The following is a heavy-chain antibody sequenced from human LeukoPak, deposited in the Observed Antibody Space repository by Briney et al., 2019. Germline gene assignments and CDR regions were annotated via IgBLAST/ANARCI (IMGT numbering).Heavy chain of an antibody. Sequence: GGSLRLSCAASGFTFSSYGMHWVRQAPGKGLEWVAFIRYDGSNKYYADSVKGRFTISRDNSKNTLYLQMNSLRAEDTAVYYCAKDSSGRYDYSNPEAGYWGQGTLVTVSS. D-gene: IGHD4-11*01. V-gene: IGHV3-30*02. CDR2: IRYDGSNK. CDR3: AKDSSGRYDYSNPEAGY. J-gene: IGHJ4*02. CDR1: GFTFSSYG.